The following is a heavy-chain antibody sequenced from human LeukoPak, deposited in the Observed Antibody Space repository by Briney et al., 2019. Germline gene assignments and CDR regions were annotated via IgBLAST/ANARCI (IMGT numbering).Heavy chain of an antibody. Sequence: GGSLRLSCAASGSTFRSYWMSWVRQAPGKGLEWVANLKQDGSEEIYVDSVKGRFTISRDNAENSLFLQMNSLRVEDTAVYYCARDPYSGSYGAFDIWGQGTMVTVS. CDR1: GSTFRSYW. D-gene: IGHD1-26*01. V-gene: IGHV3-7*05. CDR2: LKQDGSEE. CDR3: ARDPYSGSYGAFDI. J-gene: IGHJ3*02.